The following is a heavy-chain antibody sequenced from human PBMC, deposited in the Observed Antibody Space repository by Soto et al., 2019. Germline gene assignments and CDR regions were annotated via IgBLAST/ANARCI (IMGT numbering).Heavy chain of an antibody. V-gene: IGHV3-33*01. CDR3: ARDGRYYDSSGYRLDY. D-gene: IGHD3-22*01. CDR1: GFTFSTYG. J-gene: IGHJ4*02. Sequence: GGSLRLSCAASGFTFSTYGMHWVRQAPGKGLEWVAVIWYDGSNKYYADSVKGRFTISRDNSKNTLYLQMNSLRAEDTAVYYCARDGRYYDSSGYRLDYWGQGAPVTVPQ. CDR2: IWYDGSNK.